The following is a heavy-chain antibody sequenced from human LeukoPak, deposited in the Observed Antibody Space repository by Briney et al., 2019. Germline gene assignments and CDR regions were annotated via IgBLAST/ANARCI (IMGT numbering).Heavy chain of an antibody. CDR3: ARLISSATSH. Sequence: GGSLRLSCAASGFTFRSYAMSWVRQAPGRGLEWVSGISGSGGSTYYADSVKGRFTISRDNSRNTLYLQMNSLRAEDTAAYYCARLISSATSHWGQGTLVIVSS. J-gene: IGHJ4*02. D-gene: IGHD2-15*01. V-gene: IGHV3-23*01. CDR2: ISGSGGST. CDR1: GFTFRSYA.